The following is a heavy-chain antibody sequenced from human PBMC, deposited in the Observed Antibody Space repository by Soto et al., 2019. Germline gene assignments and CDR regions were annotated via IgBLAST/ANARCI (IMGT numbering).Heavy chain of an antibody. CDR3: ARDRRFLEWSDYGMDV. D-gene: IGHD3-3*01. J-gene: IGHJ6*02. CDR2: IYSGGST. V-gene: IGHV3-53*01. Sequence: GGSLRLSCAASGFTVSSNYMSWVRQAPGKGVEWVSVIYSGGSTYYADSVKGRFTISRDNSKNTMYLQMNRLRAEDTAVYYCARDRRFLEWSDYGMDVWGQGTTVTVSS. CDR1: GFTVSSNY.